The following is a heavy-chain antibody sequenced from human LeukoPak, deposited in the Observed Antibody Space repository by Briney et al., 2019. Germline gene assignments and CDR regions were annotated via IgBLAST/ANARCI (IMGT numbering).Heavy chain of an antibody. CDR1: GFTFSSYW. CDR2: INSDGSST. Sequence: GGSLRLSCAASGFTFSSYWMHWVRQAPGKGLAWVSRINSDGSSTSYADSVKGRFTISRDNAKNTLYLQMNSLRGEDTAVYYCARDLVWFGEFGYWGQGTLVTVSS. V-gene: IGHV3-74*01. D-gene: IGHD3-10*01. CDR3: ARDLVWFGEFGY. J-gene: IGHJ4*02.